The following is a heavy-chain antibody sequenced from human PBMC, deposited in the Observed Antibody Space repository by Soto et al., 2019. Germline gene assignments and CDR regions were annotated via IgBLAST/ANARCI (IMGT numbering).Heavy chain of an antibody. Sequence: EVQLVESGGGLVQPGRSLRLSCAASGFTFDDYAMHWVRQAPGKGLEWVSGISWNSGSIGYADSVKGRFTISRDNAKNFLYLQMNSLRAEDTALYYCAKGRTYGDYVGDAFDIWGQGTMVTVSS. CDR3: AKGRTYGDYVGDAFDI. V-gene: IGHV3-9*01. CDR1: GFTFDDYA. J-gene: IGHJ3*02. D-gene: IGHD4-17*01. CDR2: ISWNSGSI.